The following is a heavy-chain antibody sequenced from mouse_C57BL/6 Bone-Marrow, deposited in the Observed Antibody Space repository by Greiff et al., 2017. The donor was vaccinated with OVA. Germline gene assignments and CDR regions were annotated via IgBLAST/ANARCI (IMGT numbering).Heavy chain of an antibody. Sequence: QVQLQQPGAELVKPGASVKMSCKASGYTFTSYWITWVTQRPGQGLEWIGDIYPGSGSTNYNEKFKSKATLTVDTSSSTAYMQLSSLTSEDSAVYYGARWNGGLLRAFAYWGQGTLVTVSA. CDR3: ARWNGGLLRAFAY. CDR1: GYTFTSYW. V-gene: IGHV1-55*01. D-gene: IGHD2-3*01. J-gene: IGHJ3*01. CDR2: IYPGSGST.